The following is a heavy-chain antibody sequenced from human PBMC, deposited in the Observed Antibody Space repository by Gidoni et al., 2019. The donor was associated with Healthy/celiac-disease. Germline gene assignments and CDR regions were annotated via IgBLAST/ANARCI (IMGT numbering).Heavy chain of an antibody. J-gene: IGHJ4*02. Sequence: QVQLVESGGGVVQPGRSLRLSCAASGFTFSSYGMHWVRQAPGKGLEWVAVISYDGSNKYYADSVKGRFTISRDNSKNTLYLQMNSLRAEDTAVYYCANEWIEGSSSWKFDYWGQGTLVTVSS. CDR3: ANEWIEGSSSWKFDY. V-gene: IGHV3-30*18. CDR2: ISYDGSNK. D-gene: IGHD6-13*01. CDR1: GFTFSSYG.